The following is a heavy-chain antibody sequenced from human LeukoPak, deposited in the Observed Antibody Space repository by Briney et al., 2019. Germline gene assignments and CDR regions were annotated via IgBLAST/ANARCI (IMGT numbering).Heavy chain of an antibody. CDR3: ATSAHIEVGTAPPPDY. CDR2: IWYDGSNK. J-gene: IGHJ4*02. Sequence: GGSLRLSCATSGFTFNRFGMHWVRQAPGMGLEWVAVIWYDGSNKDYADSVKGRFTISRDNSKNTLYLQMSGLRAEGTAVYYCATSAHIEVGTAPPPDYWGQGTLVTVTS. CDR1: GFTFNRFG. V-gene: IGHV3-33*01. D-gene: IGHD2-21*02.